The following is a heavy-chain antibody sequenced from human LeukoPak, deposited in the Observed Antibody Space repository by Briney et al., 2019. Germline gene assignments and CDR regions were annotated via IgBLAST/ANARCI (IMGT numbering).Heavy chain of an antibody. CDR1: GFTFSYYG. CDR2: IQYDGTKK. J-gene: IGHJ4*02. Sequence: GGSLRLSCAASGFTFSYYGMHWVRQAPGKGLEGVAFIQYDGTKKYYADSLKGRFTISRDNSKNTLYVRMNSLRAEDTAVYYCAKDIVLLSASIGGTPDYWGQGTLVTVSS. CDR3: AKDIVLLSASIGGTPDY. D-gene: IGHD2-2*02. V-gene: IGHV3-30*02.